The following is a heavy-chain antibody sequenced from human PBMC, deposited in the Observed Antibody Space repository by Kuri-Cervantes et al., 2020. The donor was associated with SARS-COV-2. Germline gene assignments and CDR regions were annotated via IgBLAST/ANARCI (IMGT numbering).Heavy chain of an antibody. CDR3: ARDGGGYYDSSGYYGQLGFDY. CDR2: ISSSSSTI. J-gene: IGHJ4*02. CDR1: GFSFSSYA. V-gene: IGHV3-48*02. D-gene: IGHD3-22*01. Sequence: GESLKISCAASGFSFSSYAISWVRQAPGKGLEWVSYISSSSSTIYYADSVKGRFTISRDNAKNSLYLQMNSLRDEDTAVYYCARDGGGYYDSSGYYGQLGFDYWGQGTLVTVSS.